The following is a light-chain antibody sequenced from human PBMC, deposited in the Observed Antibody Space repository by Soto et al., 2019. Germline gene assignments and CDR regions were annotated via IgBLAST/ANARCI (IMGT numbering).Light chain of an antibody. Sequence: ETGMTQSPATLSVSPGERATLSCRASRSVNSNLAWYQQKLGQAPRVLIYGASTRATGIPARFSGSGSGTEFILTIDSLQSEDFAIYYCQHYNTWPWTFGQGTKVDI. V-gene: IGKV3-15*01. CDR2: GAS. J-gene: IGKJ1*01. CDR1: RSVNSN. CDR3: QHYNTWPWT.